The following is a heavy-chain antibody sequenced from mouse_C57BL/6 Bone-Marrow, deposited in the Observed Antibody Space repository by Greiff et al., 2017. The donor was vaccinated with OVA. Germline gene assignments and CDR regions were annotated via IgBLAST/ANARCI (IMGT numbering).Heavy chain of an antibody. CDR1: GFNIKNTY. CDR2: IDPANGNT. V-gene: IGHV14-3*01. CDR3: ARGDYGRDLVAMDY. D-gene: IGHD2-4*01. Sequence: VQLQQSVAELVRPGASVKLSCTASGFNIKNTYMHWVKQRPEQGLEWIGRIDPANGNTKYAPKFQGKATITADTSSNTAYLQLSSLTSEDTAIDYGARGDYGRDLVAMDYWGQGTSVTVSS. J-gene: IGHJ4*01.